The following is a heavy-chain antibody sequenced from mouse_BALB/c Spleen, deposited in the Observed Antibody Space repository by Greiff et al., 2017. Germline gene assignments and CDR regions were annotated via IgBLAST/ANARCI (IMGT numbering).Heavy chain of an antibody. CDR3: ARRYDSYAMDY. CDR2: IWAGGST. V-gene: IGHV2-9*02. Sequence: VQLQQSGPGLVAPSQSLSITCTVSGFSLTSYGVHWVRQPPGQGLEWLGVIWAGGSTNYNSALLSRLSISKANSKSQVFLKMNSLQTDDTAMYYCARRYDSYAMDYWGQGTSVTVSS. J-gene: IGHJ4*01. CDR1: GFSLTSYG. D-gene: IGHD2-14*01.